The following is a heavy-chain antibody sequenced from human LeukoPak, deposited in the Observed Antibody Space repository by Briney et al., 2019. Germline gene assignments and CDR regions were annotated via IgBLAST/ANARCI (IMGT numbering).Heavy chain of an antibody. J-gene: IGHJ4*02. CDR3: VRGDSRDY. D-gene: IGHD6-13*01. CDR1: GFTFSSHW. V-gene: IGHV3-7*04. Sequence: GGSLRLSCAASGFTFSSHWLSWVRQAPGKGLEWVANIKQDGSEKYYVDFVKGRFTISRDNAKNSLYLQINSQRAEDTAVYYCVRGDSRDYWGQGTLVTVSS. CDR2: IKQDGSEK.